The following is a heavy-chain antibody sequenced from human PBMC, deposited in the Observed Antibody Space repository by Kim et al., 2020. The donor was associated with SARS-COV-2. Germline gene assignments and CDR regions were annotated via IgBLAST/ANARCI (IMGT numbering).Heavy chain of an antibody. Sequence: SETLSLTCTVSGGSISSSSYYWGWLRQPPGKGLEWIGSIYYSGSTYYNPSLKSRVTISVDTSKNQFALKLSSVTAADTAVYYCAGHPQGGMIVAQTSPNNWSDPWGRGTLVTASS. CDR2: IYYSGST. J-gene: IGHJ5*02. CDR3: AGHPQGGMIVAQTSPNNWSDP. D-gene: IGHD3-22*01. V-gene: IGHV4-39*01. CDR1: GGSISSSSYY.